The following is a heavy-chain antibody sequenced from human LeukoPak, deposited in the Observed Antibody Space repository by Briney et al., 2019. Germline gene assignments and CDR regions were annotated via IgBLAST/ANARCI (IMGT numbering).Heavy chain of an antibody. D-gene: IGHD1-1*01. J-gene: IGHJ5*02. CDR1: GFSFSTYA. V-gene: IGHV3-23*01. CDR3: ARQPNWNDLGRFDP. Sequence: GGSLRLSCSASGFSFSTYAMSWVRQAPGKGLNGVSRITGTGSTTQYAGSVKGRFTISRDNSRNTLYLQMNSLRVEDTAVYYCARQPNWNDLGRFDPWGQGTLATVSS. CDR2: ITGTGSTT.